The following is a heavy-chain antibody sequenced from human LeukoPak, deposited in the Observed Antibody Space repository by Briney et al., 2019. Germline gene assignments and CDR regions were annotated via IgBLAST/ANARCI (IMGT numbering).Heavy chain of an antibody. CDR1: GGSISSSSYY. J-gene: IGHJ4*02. Sequence: SSETLSLTCTVSGGSISSSSYYWGWIRQPPGKGLEWIGSIYYSGSTYYNPSLKSRVTISVDTSKNQFSLKLSSVTAADTAVYYCARGHPTYYYGSATQVILDYWGQGTLVTVSS. CDR2: IYYSGST. D-gene: IGHD3-10*01. CDR3: ARGHPTYYYGSATQVILDY. V-gene: IGHV4-39*01.